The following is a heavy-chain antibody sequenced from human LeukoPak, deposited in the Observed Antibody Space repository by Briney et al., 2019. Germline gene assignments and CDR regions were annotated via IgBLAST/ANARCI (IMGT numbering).Heavy chain of an antibody. V-gene: IGHV3-30*03. D-gene: IGHD3-10*01. CDR2: MSYDGSTK. Sequence: GGSLRLSCAASGFTFSSYGMHWVRQAPGKGLEWVAAMSYDGSTKYYTDSVKGRFTISRDNSKNTLYLQMNSLRAEDTAVYYCARTTTPHYYGSGSYALGYWGQGTLVTVPS. CDR1: GFTFSSYG. J-gene: IGHJ4*02. CDR3: ARTTTPHYYGSGSYALGY.